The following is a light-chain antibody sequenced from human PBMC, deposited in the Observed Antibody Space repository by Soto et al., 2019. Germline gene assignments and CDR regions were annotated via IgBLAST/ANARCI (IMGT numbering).Light chain of an antibody. Sequence: QSVLTQPPSASGSPGQSVTISCTGTSSDVGGYNYVSWYQQHPGKAHKLMIYEVTRRPSGVPARFSGSKSGNTASLTVSGLQAEDEADYYCSSYAGSNKRVSGTGTKVTVL. CDR3: SSYAGSNKRV. J-gene: IGLJ1*01. CDR2: EVT. V-gene: IGLV2-8*01. CDR1: SSDVGGYNY.